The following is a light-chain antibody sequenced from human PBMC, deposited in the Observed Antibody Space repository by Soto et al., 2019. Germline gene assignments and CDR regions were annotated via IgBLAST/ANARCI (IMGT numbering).Light chain of an antibody. J-gene: IGKJ4*01. CDR3: QQYYSYPPI. CDR2: AAS. V-gene: IGKV1-8*01. Sequence: AIRMTQSPSSFSASPGDRVTLTCRASQGISRYLAWYQQKPGKAPKLLIYAASTLQSGVPSRFSGSGSGTDFTLTISCLQSEDFATYYCQQYYSYPPIFGGGTKVEIK. CDR1: QGISRY.